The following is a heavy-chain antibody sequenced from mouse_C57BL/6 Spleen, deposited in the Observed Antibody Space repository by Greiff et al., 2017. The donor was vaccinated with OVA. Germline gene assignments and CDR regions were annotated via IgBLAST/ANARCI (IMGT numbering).Heavy chain of an antibody. CDR3: ARQVTTDWYFDV. D-gene: IGHD2-2*01. V-gene: IGHV5-15*01. Sequence: EVKLMESGGGLVQPGGSLKLSCAASGFTFSDYGMAWVRQAPRKGPEWVAFISNLAYSIYYADTVTGRFTISRENAKNTLYLEMSSLRSEDTAMYYCARQVTTDWYFDVWGTGTTVTVSS. J-gene: IGHJ1*03. CDR1: GFTFSDYG. CDR2: ISNLAYSI.